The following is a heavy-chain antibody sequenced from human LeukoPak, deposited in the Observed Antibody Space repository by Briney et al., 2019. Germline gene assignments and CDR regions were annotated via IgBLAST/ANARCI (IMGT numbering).Heavy chain of an antibody. CDR3: ARLSSGWYYFDY. D-gene: IGHD6-19*01. CDR1: GFTFSDYY. V-gene: IGHV3-11*03. J-gene: IGHJ4*02. Sequence: GGSLRLSCAASGFTFSDYYMSWIRQAPGKGLEWVSYISSRSSHTNYADSVKGRFTISRDNAKNSLYLQMNSLRAEDTAVYYCARLSSGWYYFDYWGQGTLVTVSS. CDR2: ISSRSSHT.